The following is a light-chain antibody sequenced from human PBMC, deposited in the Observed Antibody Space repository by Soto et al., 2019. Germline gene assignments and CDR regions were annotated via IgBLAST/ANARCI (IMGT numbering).Light chain of an antibody. J-gene: IGKJ4*01. Sequence: EIVLTQSQATLSLSPGERATLSCRASQSVGGYLDWYQQKPGQAPRLLIYDASNRASGIPARFSGSGSGTDFTLTISSLEPEDIAVYYCHQRSNWPPLTFGGGTKVEIK. CDR2: DAS. CDR1: QSVGGY. CDR3: HQRSNWPPLT. V-gene: IGKV3-11*01.